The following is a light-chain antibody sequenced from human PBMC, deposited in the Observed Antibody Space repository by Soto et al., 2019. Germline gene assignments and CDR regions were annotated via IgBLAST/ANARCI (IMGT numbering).Light chain of an antibody. CDR3: CSYAGGYTYL. V-gene: IGLV2-11*01. CDR2: GVV. Sequence: QSALTQPRSVSGSPGQSVTISCTGTGNDVGAYNDVSWYQQHPGIPPKLLIYGVVRWPSGVPDRFSGSKSGNTASLTISGLQAEDEADYFFCSYAGGYTYLFGTGTKVTVL. J-gene: IGLJ1*01. CDR1: GNDVGAYND.